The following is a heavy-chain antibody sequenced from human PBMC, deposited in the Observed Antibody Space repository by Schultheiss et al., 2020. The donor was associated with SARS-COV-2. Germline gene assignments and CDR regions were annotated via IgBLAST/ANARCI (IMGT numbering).Heavy chain of an antibody. CDR1: GGSISSGGYY. Sequence: LRLSCTVSGGSISSGGYYWSWIRQHPGKGLEWIGYIYYSGSTYYNPSLKSRVTISVDTSKNQFSLKLSSVTAADTAVYYCARDRSTSMGWFDYWGQGTLVTVSS. CDR2: IYYSGST. D-gene: IGHD2-2*01. J-gene: IGHJ4*02. V-gene: IGHV4-31*03. CDR3: ARDRSTSMGWFDY.